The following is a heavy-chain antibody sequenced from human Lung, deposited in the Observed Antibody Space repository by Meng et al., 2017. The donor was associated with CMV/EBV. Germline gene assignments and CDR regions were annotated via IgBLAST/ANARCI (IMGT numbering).Heavy chain of an antibody. CDR3: ARPGRDFWSGYRAHLLMDV. Sequence: ASVKVSXKASGYTFTGYYMHWVRQAPGQGLEWMGWINPNSGGTNYAQKFQGRVTMTRDTSISTAYMELSRLRSDETAVYYCARPGRDFWSGYRAHLLMDVWGQGTTVTVSS. CDR1: GYTFTGYY. J-gene: IGHJ6*02. CDR2: INPNSGGT. D-gene: IGHD3-3*01. V-gene: IGHV1-2*02.